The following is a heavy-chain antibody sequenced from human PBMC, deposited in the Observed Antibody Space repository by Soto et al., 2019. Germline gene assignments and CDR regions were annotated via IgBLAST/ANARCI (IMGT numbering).Heavy chain of an antibody. CDR3: AITTYYYDSSGYYPSWFDP. CDR2: ISAYNGNT. Sequence: GASVKVSCKASGYTFTSYGISWVRQAPGQGLEWMGWISAYNGNTNYAQKLQGRVTMTTDTSTSTAYMELRSLRSDDTAVYYCAITTYYYDSSGYYPSWFDPWGQGTLVTVSS. CDR1: GYTFTSYG. J-gene: IGHJ5*02. D-gene: IGHD3-22*01. V-gene: IGHV1-18*01.